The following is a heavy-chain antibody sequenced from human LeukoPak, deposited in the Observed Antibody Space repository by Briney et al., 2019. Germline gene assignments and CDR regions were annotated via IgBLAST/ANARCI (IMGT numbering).Heavy chain of an antibody. V-gene: IGHV3-30-3*01. D-gene: IGHD4-17*01. J-gene: IGHJ6*02. CDR2: ISYDGSNK. CDR1: GFTFSSYA. CDR3: ARDSGGRDYHYYYYGMDV. Sequence: GRSLRLSCAASGFTFSSYAMHWVRQAPGKWLEWVAVISYDGSNKYYADSVKGRFTISRDNSKNTLYLQMNSLRAEDTAVYYCARDSGGRDYHYYYYGMDVWGQGTTVTVSS.